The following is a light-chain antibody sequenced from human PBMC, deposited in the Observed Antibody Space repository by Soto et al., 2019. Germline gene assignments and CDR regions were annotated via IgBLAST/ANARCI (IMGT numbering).Light chain of an antibody. J-gene: IGKJ2*01. CDR2: KAS. Sequence: DIPMTQSPSTLPASVGDRVTITCRASQSISSWLAWYQQKPGKAPKLLIYKASSLESGVPSRFSGSGSGTEFTLTISSLQPDDFATYYCQQYNSYQYTFGQGTKLEIK. CDR1: QSISSW. CDR3: QQYNSYQYT. V-gene: IGKV1-5*03.